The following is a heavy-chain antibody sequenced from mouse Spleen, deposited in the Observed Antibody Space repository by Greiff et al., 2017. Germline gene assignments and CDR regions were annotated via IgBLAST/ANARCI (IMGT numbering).Heavy chain of an antibody. CDR3: ERHTTAFDY. V-gene: IGHV5-15*01. D-gene: IGHD1-2*01. CDR1: GFTFSDYG. Sequence: DVKLVESGGGLVKPGGSLKLSCAASGFTFSDYGMAWVRQAPGKGPEWVAFISNLAYSIYYADTVTGRFTISRENAKNTLYLEMSSLRCEDTAMYYCERHTTAFDYWGQGTTLTVSS. CDR2: ISNLAYSI. J-gene: IGHJ2*01.